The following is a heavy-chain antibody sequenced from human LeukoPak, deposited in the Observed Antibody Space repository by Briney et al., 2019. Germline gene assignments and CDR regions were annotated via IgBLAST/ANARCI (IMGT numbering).Heavy chain of an antibody. CDR3: ARFDVLCSGTSCYAPDY. CDR1: GXSISSSSDY. V-gene: IGHV4-39*01. CDR2: IYYSGST. D-gene: IGHD2-2*01. J-gene: IGHJ4*02. Sequence: PSETLSLTCTVSGXSISSSSDYWGSIRQPPGKGLEWIWTIYYSGSTHCNPSLKSRVTLSVDPSKNQFSLKMSSVTAADTAVYYCARFDVLCSGTSCYAPDYWGQGTLVTVSS.